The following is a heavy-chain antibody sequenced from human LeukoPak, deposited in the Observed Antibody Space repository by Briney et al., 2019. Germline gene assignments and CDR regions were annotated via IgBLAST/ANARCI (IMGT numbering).Heavy chain of an antibody. J-gene: IGHJ3*02. CDR3: ARLYYYESSGFIMGDAFDI. Sequence: ESGPTLVNPTETLTLTCTVSGFSLSSARMGVTWIRQPPGKALEWLAHIFSNDAKSYRTSLKSRLTITKDTSKSQVVLTMTNMDPVDTATYYCARLYYYESSGFIMGDAFDIWGQGTMVTVSS. CDR1: GFSLSSARMG. D-gene: IGHD3-22*01. CDR2: IFSNDAK. V-gene: IGHV2-26*01.